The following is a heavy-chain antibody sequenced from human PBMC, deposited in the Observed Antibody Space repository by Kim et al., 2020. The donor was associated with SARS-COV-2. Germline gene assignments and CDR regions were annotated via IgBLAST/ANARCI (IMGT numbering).Heavy chain of an antibody. V-gene: IGHV1-24*01. J-gene: IGHJ4*02. CDR2: FDPEDGET. D-gene: IGHD6-19*01. CDR3: ATAVSSVWSRGPAIMADY. CDR1: GYTLTELS. Sequence: ASVKVSCKVSGYTLTELSMHWVRQAPGKGLEWMGCFDPEDGETIYAQKFQGRVTMTEDTSTDTAYMELSSLRSEDTAVYYCATAVSSVWSRGPAIMADYWGQGTLATISS.